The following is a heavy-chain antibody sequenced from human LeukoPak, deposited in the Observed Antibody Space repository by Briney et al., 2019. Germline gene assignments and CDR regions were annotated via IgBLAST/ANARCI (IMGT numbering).Heavy chain of an antibody. V-gene: IGHV3-66*01. CDR2: IYSGGST. Sequence: GGSLRLSCAASGFTVSSNYMSWVRQAPGKGLEWVSVIYSGGSTYYADSVKGRFTISRDNSKNTLYLQMNSLRAEDTAVYYCARAQAAAGTWFAYYYYGMDVWGQGTTVTVSS. CDR1: GFTVSSNY. CDR3: ARAQAAAGTWFAYYYYGMDV. J-gene: IGHJ6*02. D-gene: IGHD6-13*01.